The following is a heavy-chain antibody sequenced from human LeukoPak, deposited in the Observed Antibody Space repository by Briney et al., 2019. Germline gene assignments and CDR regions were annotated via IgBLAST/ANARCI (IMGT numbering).Heavy chain of an antibody. CDR3: ARDKNYRFDY. CDR1: GYTFTSNG. J-gene: IGHJ4*02. D-gene: IGHD5-24*01. Sequence: ASVKVSCKASGYTFTSNGISWVRQAPGKGLEWMGWISANSGNTNYAQKMQGRVTMTTETSSSTAYMELRNLRSDDTDVYYCARDKNYRFDYWGQGTLVTVSS. CDR2: ISANSGNT. V-gene: IGHV1-18*01.